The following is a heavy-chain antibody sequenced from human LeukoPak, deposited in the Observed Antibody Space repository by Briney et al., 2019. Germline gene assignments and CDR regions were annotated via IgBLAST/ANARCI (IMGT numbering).Heavy chain of an antibody. CDR1: GYTFTGYY. CDR3: AARGPPFAAAGYYYYYYMDL. D-gene: IGHD6-13*01. Sequence: RAPLKVSCKASGYTFTGYYMHWVRQAPGQGLEWMGWINPNSGGTNYAQKFQGRVTMTRDTSISTAYMELSRLRSDDTAVYYCAARGPPFAAAGYYYYYYMDLWGKGTTVTVSS. V-gene: IGHV1-2*02. J-gene: IGHJ6*03. CDR2: INPNSGGT.